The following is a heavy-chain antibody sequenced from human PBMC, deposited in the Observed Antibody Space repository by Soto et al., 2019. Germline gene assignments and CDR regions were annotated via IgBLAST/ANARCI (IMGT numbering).Heavy chain of an antibody. Sequence: PSETLSLTCTVSGGSISSSSYYWGWIRQPPGKGLEWIGSIYYSGSTYYNPSLKSRVTISVDTSKNQFSLKLSSVTAADTAVYYCARRAAGIAARPWYYYYYGMDVWGQGTTVTVSS. D-gene: IGHD6-6*01. CDR2: IYYSGST. V-gene: IGHV4-39*01. CDR3: ARRAAGIAARPWYYYYYGMDV. CDR1: GGSISSSSYY. J-gene: IGHJ6*02.